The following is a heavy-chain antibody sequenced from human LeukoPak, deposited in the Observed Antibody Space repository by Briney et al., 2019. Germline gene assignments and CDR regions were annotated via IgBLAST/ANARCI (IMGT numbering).Heavy chain of an antibody. Sequence: ASVKVSCKASGYTFTSYYMHWVRQAPGQGLEWMGLINPSGGSTSYAQKFQGRVTMTRDTSTSTVYMELSSLRSEDTAVYYCARAGVDTAMVVVWGQGTLVTVSS. D-gene: IGHD5-18*01. CDR2: INPSGGST. J-gene: IGHJ4*02. V-gene: IGHV1-46*03. CDR1: GYTFTSYY. CDR3: ARAGVDTAMVVV.